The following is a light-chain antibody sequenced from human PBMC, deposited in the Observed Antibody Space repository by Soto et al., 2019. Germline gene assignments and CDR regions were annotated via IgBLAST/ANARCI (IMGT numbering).Light chain of an antibody. V-gene: IGKV3-20*01. J-gene: IGKJ1*01. CDR3: QQYGSSPRT. CDR2: GAS. Sequence: EIGLTQSPGTLSLSPGERATLSCRASQSVSSNFLAWYQQKPGQAPRLLIYGASNRATGIPDRFNGSGSGTDFTLTISRLEPEDFAMYYCQQYGSSPRTFGQGTKVDIK. CDR1: QSVSSNF.